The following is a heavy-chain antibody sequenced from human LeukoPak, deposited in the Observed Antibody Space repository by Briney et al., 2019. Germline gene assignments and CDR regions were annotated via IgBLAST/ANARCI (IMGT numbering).Heavy chain of an antibody. V-gene: IGHV4-34*01. CDR1: GGSFSGYY. J-gene: IGHJ4*02. D-gene: IGHD3-16*01. CDR3: ARGDGVVNAGGKINDY. Sequence: SETLSLTCAVYGGSFSGYYWSWIRQPPGKGLEWIGEINHSGSTNYNPSLKSRVTISVDTSKNQFSPKLSSVTAADTAVYYCARGDGVVNAGGKINDYWGQGTLVTVSS. CDR2: INHSGST.